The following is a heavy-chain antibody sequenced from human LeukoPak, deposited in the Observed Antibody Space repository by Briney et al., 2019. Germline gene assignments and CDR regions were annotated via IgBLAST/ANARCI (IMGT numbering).Heavy chain of an antibody. CDR3: ARDPVVVTPHAFDI. CDR1: GGSISSYY. V-gene: IGHV4-4*07. D-gene: IGHD4-23*01. Sequence: SETLSLTCTVSGGSISSYYWSWLRQPAGKGLEWIGRIYTSGSTNYNPSLKSRVTMSVDTSKNQFSLKLSSVTAADTAVYYCARDPVVVTPHAFDIWGQGTMVTVSS. CDR2: IYTSGST. J-gene: IGHJ3*02.